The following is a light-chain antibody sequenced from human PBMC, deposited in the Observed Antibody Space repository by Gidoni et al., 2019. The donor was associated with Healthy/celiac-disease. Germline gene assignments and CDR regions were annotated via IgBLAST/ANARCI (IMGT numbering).Light chain of an antibody. Sequence: EIALTQSPGTLSLSPGERATLSCRASQSVSSSYLAWYQQKPGQAPRLLIYGASSRATGIPGRFSGSGSGTDFTLTISRLETEDFAVYYCQQYGSSPYTFGQGTRLEIK. V-gene: IGKV3-20*01. CDR2: GAS. CDR3: QQYGSSPYT. J-gene: IGKJ2*01. CDR1: QSVSSSY.